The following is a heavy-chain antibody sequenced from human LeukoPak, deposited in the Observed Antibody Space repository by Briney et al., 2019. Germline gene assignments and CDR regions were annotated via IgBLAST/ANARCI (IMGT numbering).Heavy chain of an antibody. CDR3: ARAPVEMATKIFDY. Sequence: PSETLSLTCTVSGGSISSSSYYWGWIRQPPGKGLEWIGSIYYSGSTYYNPSLKSRVTISVDTSKNQFSLKLSSVTAADTAVYYCARAPVEMATKIFDYWGQGTLVTVSS. V-gene: IGHV4-39*07. CDR1: GGSISSSSYY. CDR2: IYYSGST. D-gene: IGHD5-24*01. J-gene: IGHJ4*02.